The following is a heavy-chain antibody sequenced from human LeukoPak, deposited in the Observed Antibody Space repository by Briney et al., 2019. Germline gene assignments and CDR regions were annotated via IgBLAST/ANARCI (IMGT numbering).Heavy chain of an antibody. Sequence: ASVKVSCKASGYTFTSYGISWVRQAPGQGLEWMGWISAYNGNTNYAQKLQGRVTMTTDTSTSTAYTELRSLRSDDTAVYYCARDRESGSYYPKPCDYWGQGTLVTVSS. CDR3: ARDRESGSYYPKPCDY. D-gene: IGHD1-26*01. CDR1: GYTFTSYG. CDR2: ISAYNGNT. V-gene: IGHV1-18*01. J-gene: IGHJ4*02.